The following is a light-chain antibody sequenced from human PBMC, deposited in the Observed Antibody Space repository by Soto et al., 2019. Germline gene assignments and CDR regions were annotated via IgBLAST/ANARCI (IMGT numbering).Light chain of an antibody. Sequence: EIVLTQSPATLSLSPGERATLSCRASQSVSSYLAWYQQKPGQAPRLVIHDASNRANGIPARFSGSGSGTDFTLTISSIEPADFAVYYCQQRSNWPRYTFGQGTKLEIK. J-gene: IGKJ2*01. CDR1: QSVSSY. CDR2: DAS. CDR3: QQRSNWPRYT. V-gene: IGKV3-11*01.